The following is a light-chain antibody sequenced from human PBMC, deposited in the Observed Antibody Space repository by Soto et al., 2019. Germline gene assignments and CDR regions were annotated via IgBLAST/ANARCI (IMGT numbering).Light chain of an antibody. V-gene: IGKV1-5*01. J-gene: IGKJ1*01. CDR1: QSISSW. CDR2: DAS. Sequence: EIPMAQSPSTLSENVGDRVHKTCRASQSISSWLAWYQQKPGKAPKLLIYDASNLQSGVPSRFSGSGSGTEFTLTISSLQPDDFATYYCQQYNSYSFGQGTKGDIK. CDR3: QQYNSYS.